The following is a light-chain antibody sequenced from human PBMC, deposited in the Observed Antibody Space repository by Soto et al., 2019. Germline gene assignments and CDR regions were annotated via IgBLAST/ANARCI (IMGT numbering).Light chain of an antibody. CDR2: GAS. CDR1: QSVSSSY. V-gene: IGKV3-20*01. CDR3: QQYGSSPPYT. J-gene: IGKJ2*01. Sequence: EIVLTQSPGTLSLSPGERATLSCRASQSVSSSYLAWYQQKPGQAPRLLIYGASSRATGIPDRFSGSGSGTDFTLPISRLEPEDFSVYYCQQYGSSPPYTFGQGTKLEMK.